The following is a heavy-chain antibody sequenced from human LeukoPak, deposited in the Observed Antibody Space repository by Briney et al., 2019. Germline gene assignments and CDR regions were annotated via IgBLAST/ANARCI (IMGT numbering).Heavy chain of an antibody. D-gene: IGHD1-26*01. CDR1: GYTFTGYY. Sequence: ASVKVSCKASGYTFTGYYMHWVRQAPGQGLEWMGWINSNSGGTNYAQKFQGRVTMTRDTSISTAYMELSRLRSDDTAVYYCARDLRWELQGTTPLDYWGQGTLVTVSS. V-gene: IGHV1-2*02. CDR3: ARDLRWELQGTTPLDY. CDR2: INSNSGGT. J-gene: IGHJ4*02.